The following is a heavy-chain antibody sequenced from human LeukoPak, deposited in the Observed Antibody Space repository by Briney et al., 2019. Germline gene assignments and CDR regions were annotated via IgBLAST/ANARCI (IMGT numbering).Heavy chain of an antibody. CDR2: IRSEANSYAT. D-gene: IGHD6-13*01. V-gene: IGHV3-73*01. CDR1: GFTFSGSA. CDR3: TRHSSSWFHNWFDP. Sequence: GGSLKLSCAASGFTFSGSAMHWVRQASGKGLEWVGRIRSEANSYATAYAASVKGRFTISRDDSKNTAYLQMNSLKTEDTAVYYCTRHSSSWFHNWFDPWGQGTLVTVSS. J-gene: IGHJ5*02.